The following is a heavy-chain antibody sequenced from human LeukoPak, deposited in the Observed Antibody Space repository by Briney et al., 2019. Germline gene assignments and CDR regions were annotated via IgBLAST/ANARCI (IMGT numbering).Heavy chain of an antibody. V-gene: IGHV1-2*02. Sequence: ASVKVSFKASGYTFTGYYMRWVRQAPGQGLEWMGWINPNSGGTNYAQKFQGRVTMTRDTSISTAYMELSRLRSDDTAVYYCARDGPRDSSSWYGDFDYWGQGTLVTVSS. J-gene: IGHJ4*02. CDR2: INPNSGGT. CDR3: ARDGPRDSSSWYGDFDY. CDR1: GYTFTGYY. D-gene: IGHD6-13*01.